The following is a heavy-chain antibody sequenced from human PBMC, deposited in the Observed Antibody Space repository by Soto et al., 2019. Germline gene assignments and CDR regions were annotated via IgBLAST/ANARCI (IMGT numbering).Heavy chain of an antibody. J-gene: IGHJ1*01. CDR1: GFIFSNYG. V-gene: IGHV3-33*01. CDR2: IWSDGSNN. D-gene: IGHD5-18*01. Sequence: QVQLVESGGGVVQPGRSLRLSGAASGFIFSNYGMHWVRQAPGKGLEWVAVIWSDGSNNDYGDSVKGRVTVSRDSAKNTVYLQMDSLGVEDTAVYYCARDDIQIWSYVGTLEHWGQGTLVTVSS. CDR3: ARDDIQIWSYVGTLEH.